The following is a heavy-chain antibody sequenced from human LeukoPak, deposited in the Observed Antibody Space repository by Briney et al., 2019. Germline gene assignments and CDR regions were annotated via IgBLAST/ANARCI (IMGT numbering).Heavy chain of an antibody. D-gene: IGHD3-10*01. CDR2: IYYSGST. CDR3: ARHLNPGRRLLWFGDYYYYYGMDV. CDR1: GVSISSSSYY. Sequence: PSEALSLTCTVSGVSISSSSYYWGWIRQPPGKGLEWIGSIYYSGSTYYNPSLKSRVTISVDTSKNQFSLKLSSVTAADTAVYYCARHLNPGRRLLWFGDYYYYYGMDVWGQGTTVTVSS. J-gene: IGHJ6*02. V-gene: IGHV4-39*01.